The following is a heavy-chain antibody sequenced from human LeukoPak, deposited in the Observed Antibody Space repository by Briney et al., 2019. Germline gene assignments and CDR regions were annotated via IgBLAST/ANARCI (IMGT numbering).Heavy chain of an antibody. V-gene: IGHV1-69*13. D-gene: IGHD1-26*01. Sequence: SVKVSCKASGGTLSSYAISWVRQAPGQGLEWMGGIIPIFGTANYAQKFQGRVTITADESTSTAYMELSSVTAADTAVYYCAREGAGAHYFDYWGQGTLVTVSS. CDR1: GGTLSSYA. J-gene: IGHJ4*02. CDR2: IIPIFGTA. CDR3: AREGAGAHYFDY.